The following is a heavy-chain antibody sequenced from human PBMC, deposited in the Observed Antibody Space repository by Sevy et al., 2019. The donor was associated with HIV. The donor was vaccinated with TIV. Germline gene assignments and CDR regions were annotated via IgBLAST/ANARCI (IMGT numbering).Heavy chain of an antibody. Sequence: SETLSLTCTVSGGSISSGSYYWSWIRQPAGKGLEWIGRIYSSGSTNYNPSLKSRVTISVDTSKNQFSLKLSSVTAADTAVYYCAREGSTWAGWFDPGGQGTLVTVSS. V-gene: IGHV4-61*02. CDR2: IYSSGST. CDR3: AREGSTWAGWFDP. D-gene: IGHD2-2*01. CDR1: GGSISSGSYY. J-gene: IGHJ5*02.